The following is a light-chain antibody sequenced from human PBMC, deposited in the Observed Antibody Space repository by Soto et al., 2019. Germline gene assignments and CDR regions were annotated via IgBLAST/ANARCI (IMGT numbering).Light chain of an antibody. Sequence: EIVLTQSPGTLSLSPGERATLSCRASQSLSSSYLAWYQQKPGQAPRLLIYGASSRATDIPDRFSGSGSGTDFTLTISRLEPEDFGVYYCQQYGDSLFTFGPGTKVDIQ. J-gene: IGKJ3*01. CDR3: QQYGDSLFT. CDR2: GAS. CDR1: QSLSSSY. V-gene: IGKV3-20*01.